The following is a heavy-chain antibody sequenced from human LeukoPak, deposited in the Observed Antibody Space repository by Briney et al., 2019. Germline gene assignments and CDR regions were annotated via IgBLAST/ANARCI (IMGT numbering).Heavy chain of an antibody. D-gene: IGHD3-10*01. V-gene: IGHV1-2*02. CDR3: ARDYYGSGSCSD. CDR2: INPGGAT. CDR1: GYSFTDYY. J-gene: IGHJ4*02. Sequence: ASVKVSCKASGYSFTDYYIYWVRQAPGQGLEWMGWINPGGATNYAQRFQGRVTMTRDTSITTAYMELSRLGSNDTAVYYCARDYYGSGSCSDWGQGTLVTVSS.